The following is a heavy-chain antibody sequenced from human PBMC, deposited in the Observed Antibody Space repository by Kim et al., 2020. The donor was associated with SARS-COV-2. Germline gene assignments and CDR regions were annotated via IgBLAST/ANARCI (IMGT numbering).Heavy chain of an antibody. CDR2: IIPIFGTA. Sequence: SVKVSCKASGGTFSSYAISWVRQAPGQGLEWMGGIIPIFGTANYAQKFQGRVTITADESTSTAYMELSSLTSEDTAVYYCAREDTMVRGLRTTNYYYYGMDVWGQGTTVTVSS. J-gene: IGHJ6*02. V-gene: IGHV1-69*13. CDR3: AREDTMVRGLRTTNYYYYGMDV. D-gene: IGHD3-10*01. CDR1: GGTFSSYA.